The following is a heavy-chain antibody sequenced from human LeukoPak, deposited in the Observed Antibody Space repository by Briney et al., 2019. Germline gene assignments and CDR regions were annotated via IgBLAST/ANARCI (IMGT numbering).Heavy chain of an antibody. Sequence: PGRSLRLSCAASGLTFSSYAMHWVRQAPGKRLEWVAVISYDGSNKYYADSVKGRLTISRDNSKNTVYLQMNSLRAEDTAVYYCARGRGSYYFDYWGPGTLVTVSS. D-gene: IGHD1-26*01. J-gene: IGHJ4*02. V-gene: IGHV3-30-3*01. CDR1: GLTFSSYA. CDR3: ARGRGSYYFDY. CDR2: ISYDGSNK.